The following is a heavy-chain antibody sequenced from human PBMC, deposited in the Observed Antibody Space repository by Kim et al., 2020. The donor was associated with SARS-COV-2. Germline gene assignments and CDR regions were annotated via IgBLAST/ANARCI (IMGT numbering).Heavy chain of an antibody. D-gene: IGHD6-13*01. V-gene: IGHV3-33*01. CDR1: GFTFSSYG. J-gene: IGHJ6*02. CDR2: IWYDGSNK. Sequence: GGSLRLSCAASGFTFSSYGMHWVRQAPGKGLECVAVIWYDGSNKYYADSVKGRFTISRDNSKNTLYLQMNSLRAEDTAVYYCARDTSLYSSSKGMDVWGQGTTVTVSS. CDR3: ARDTSLYSSSKGMDV.